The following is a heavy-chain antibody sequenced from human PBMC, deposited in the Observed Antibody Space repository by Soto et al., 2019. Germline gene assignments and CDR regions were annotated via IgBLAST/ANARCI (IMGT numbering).Heavy chain of an antibody. J-gene: IGHJ4*02. V-gene: IGHV1-2*04. CDR2: INPNSGGT. Sequence: ASVKVSCKASGYTFTGYYMHCVRQAPGQGLEWMGWINPNSGGTNYAQKFQGWVTMTRDTSISTAYMELSRLRSDDTAVYYCARATIAARPISFDYWGQGTLVTVSS. CDR1: GYTFTGYY. CDR3: ARATIAARPISFDY. D-gene: IGHD6-6*01.